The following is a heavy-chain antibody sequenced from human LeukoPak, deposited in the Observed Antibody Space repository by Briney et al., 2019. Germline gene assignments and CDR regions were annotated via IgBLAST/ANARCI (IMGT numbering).Heavy chain of an antibody. Sequence: GGSLRLSCAASGFTFDDYAMHWVRQAPGKGLEWVSGISWNSGSIGYADSVKGRFTISRDNAKNSLYLQMNSLRAEDTALYYCAKGEGIAAAPFDYWGQGTLVTVSS. D-gene: IGHD6-13*01. J-gene: IGHJ4*02. V-gene: IGHV3-9*01. CDR1: GFTFDDYA. CDR3: AKGEGIAAAPFDY. CDR2: ISWNSGSI.